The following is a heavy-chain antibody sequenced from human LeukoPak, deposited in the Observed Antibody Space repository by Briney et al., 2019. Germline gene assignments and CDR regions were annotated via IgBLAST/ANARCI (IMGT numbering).Heavy chain of an antibody. Sequence: GGSLRLSCAASGFTFSSYSMNWVRQAPGKGLEWVSSISSSSSYIYYADSVKGRFTISRDNAKNSLYLQMNSLRAEDTAVYYCAKDGYSSSGNWFDPWGQGTLVTVSS. V-gene: IGHV3-21*04. J-gene: IGHJ5*02. CDR1: GFTFSSYS. CDR3: AKDGYSSSGNWFDP. CDR2: ISSSSSYI. D-gene: IGHD6-6*01.